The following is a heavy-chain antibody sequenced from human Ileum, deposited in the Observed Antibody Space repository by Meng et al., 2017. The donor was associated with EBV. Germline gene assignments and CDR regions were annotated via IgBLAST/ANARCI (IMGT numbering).Heavy chain of an antibody. J-gene: IGHJ4*02. CDR3: ASSDYYRSDY. V-gene: IGHV4-4*02. D-gene: IGHD3-22*01. CDR2: TSHSGST. CDR1: GGSISRSDW. Sequence: VQLQESGPGLVNLSGTLSLTCAVSGGSISRSDWWSWVRQPPGKGLEWIGETSHSGSTNYSPSLKSRVTISLDKSKNQLSLKLNSVTAADTAVYYCASSDYYRSDYWGQGTLVTVSS.